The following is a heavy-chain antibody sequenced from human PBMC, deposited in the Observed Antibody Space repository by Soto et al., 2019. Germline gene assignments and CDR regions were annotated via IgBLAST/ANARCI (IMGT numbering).Heavy chain of an antibody. CDR3: ARDRGGFGELFVSGFSDGSNYGMDV. Sequence: QAPGKGLEWVAVIWYDGSNKYYADSVKGRFTISRDNSKNTLYLQMNSLRAEDTAVYYCARDRGGFGELFVSGFSDGSNYGMDVWGQGTTVTVSS. V-gene: IGHV3-33*01. D-gene: IGHD3-10*01. CDR2: IWYDGSNK. J-gene: IGHJ6*02.